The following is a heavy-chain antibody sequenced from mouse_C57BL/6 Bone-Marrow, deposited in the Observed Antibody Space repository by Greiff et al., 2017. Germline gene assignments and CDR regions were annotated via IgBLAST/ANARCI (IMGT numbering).Heavy chain of an antibody. CDR2: IRSKSNNYAT. CDR1: GFSFNTYA. Sequence: EAGGGLVQPKGSLKLSCAASGFSFNTYAMNWVRQAPGKGLEWVARIRSKSNNYATYYADSVKDRFTISRDDSESMLYLQMNNLKTEDTAMYYCVRAHYYGSSPWFAYWGQGTLVTVSA. D-gene: IGHD1-1*01. CDR3: VRAHYYGSSPWFAY. J-gene: IGHJ3*01. V-gene: IGHV10-1*01.